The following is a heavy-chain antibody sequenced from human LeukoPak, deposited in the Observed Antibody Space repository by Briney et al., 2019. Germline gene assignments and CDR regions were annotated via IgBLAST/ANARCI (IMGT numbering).Heavy chain of an antibody. CDR2: ISSSSSNI. D-gene: IGHD3-22*01. V-gene: IGHV3-48*02. CDR3: ARDRSGYYLFDY. CDR1: GFTFSSYE. Sequence: GGSLRLSCAVSGFTFSSYEMNWVRQAPGKGLEWVSYISSSSSNIYYADSVKGRFTISRDNAKNSLYLQMNSLRDEDTAVYYCARDRSGYYLFDYWGQGALVTVSS. J-gene: IGHJ4*02.